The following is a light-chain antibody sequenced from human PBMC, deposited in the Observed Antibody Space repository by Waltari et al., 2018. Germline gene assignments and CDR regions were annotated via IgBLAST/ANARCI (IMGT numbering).Light chain of an antibody. CDR2: KVS. J-gene: IGKJ1*01. V-gene: IGKV2-30*02. Sequence: DVVMTQSPLSLPVTLGQPASISCRSSQSLVHSDGNTYVNWFQQRPGQSSRRLIYKVSNRDSGVPDRVSGSGSGTDFTLKISRVEAEDVGVYYCMQGTHWPRTFGQGTKVQIK. CDR3: MQGTHWPRT. CDR1: QSLVHSDGNTY.